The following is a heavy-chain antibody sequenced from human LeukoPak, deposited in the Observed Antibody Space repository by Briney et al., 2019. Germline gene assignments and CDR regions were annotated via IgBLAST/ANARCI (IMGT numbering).Heavy chain of an antibody. V-gene: IGHV4-39*01. CDR2: IYYSGGT. J-gene: IGHJ6*03. CDR3: ARQDDYYYMDV. CDR1: GGSISSYY. Sequence: SETLSLTCTVSGGSISSYYWGWIRQPPGKGLEWIGSIYYSGGTYYNPSLKSRVTISVDTSKNQFSLKLSSVTAADTAVYYCARQDDYYYMDVWGKGTTVTISS.